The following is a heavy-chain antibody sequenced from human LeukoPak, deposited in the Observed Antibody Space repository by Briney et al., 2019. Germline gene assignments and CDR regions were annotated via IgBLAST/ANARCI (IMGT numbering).Heavy chain of an antibody. CDR1: GFTFSSYS. CDR2: ISSSSSTI. CDR3: AREDTRGDYLVFLIFDY. D-gene: IGHD4-17*01. V-gene: IGHV3-48*02. Sequence: GGSLRLSCAASGFTFSSYSMNWVRQAPGKGLEWVSYISSSSSTIYYADSVKGRFTISRDNAKNSLYLQMNSLRDEDTAVYYCAREDTRGDYLVFLIFDYWGQGTLVTVSS. J-gene: IGHJ4*02.